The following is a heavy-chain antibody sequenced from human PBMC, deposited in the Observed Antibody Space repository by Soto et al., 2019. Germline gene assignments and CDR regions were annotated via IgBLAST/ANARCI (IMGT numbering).Heavy chain of an antibody. J-gene: IGHJ3*02. D-gene: IGHD3-9*01. CDR1: GGSISSYY. CDR3: ARVPIIYDILTGYYTDAFDI. Sequence: TSETLSLTCTVSGGSISSYYWSWIRQPQGKGLEWIGYIYYSGSTNYNPSLKSRVTISVDTSKNQFSLKLSSVTAADTAVYYCARVPIIYDILTGYYTDAFDIWGQGTMVTVSS. CDR2: IYYSGST. V-gene: IGHV4-59*01.